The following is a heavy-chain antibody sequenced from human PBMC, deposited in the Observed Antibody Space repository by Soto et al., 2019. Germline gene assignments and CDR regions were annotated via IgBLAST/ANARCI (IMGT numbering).Heavy chain of an antibody. CDR2: ISAYNGDT. Sequence: ASVKVSCKASGYTFSRFGISWFRQTPGQGLEWMGWISAYNGDTAYAQKFQGRVTLTTDTSTNTAYMELGSLGSDDTALYFCAKRAMIVGQYYFDYWGQGTLVTVSS. D-gene: IGHD1-26*01. CDR3: AKRAMIVGQYYFDY. V-gene: IGHV1-18*01. CDR1: GYTFSRFG. J-gene: IGHJ4*02.